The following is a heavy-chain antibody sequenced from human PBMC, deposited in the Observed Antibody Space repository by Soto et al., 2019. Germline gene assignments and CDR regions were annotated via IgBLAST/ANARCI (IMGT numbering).Heavy chain of an antibody. Sequence: ESLKISCKGSGYSFSTYWIGWVRQMPGKGLEWMGMVYPGDSDTKYSPSFQGQVTISADKSITTAYLQWSSLKASDTAMYYCARPKGYSYGYLQDFDYWGQGTMVTVSA. CDR3: ARPKGYSYGYLQDFDY. CDR1: GYSFSTYW. D-gene: IGHD5-18*01. J-gene: IGHJ4*02. CDR2: VYPGDSDT. V-gene: IGHV5-51*01.